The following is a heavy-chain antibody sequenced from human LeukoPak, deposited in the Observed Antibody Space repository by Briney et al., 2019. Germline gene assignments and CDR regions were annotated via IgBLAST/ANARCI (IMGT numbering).Heavy chain of an antibody. D-gene: IGHD2-2*01. J-gene: IGHJ4*02. V-gene: IGHV3-53*01. Sequence: GGSLRLSCAASGFTVSSNYMSWVRQAPGKGLEWVSVIYSGGSTYYADSVKGRFTISRDNSKNTLYLQMNSLRAEDTAVYYCAKDEGEYQLLCLFDYWGQGTLVTVSS. CDR2: IYSGGST. CDR1: GFTVSSNY. CDR3: AKDEGEYQLLCLFDY.